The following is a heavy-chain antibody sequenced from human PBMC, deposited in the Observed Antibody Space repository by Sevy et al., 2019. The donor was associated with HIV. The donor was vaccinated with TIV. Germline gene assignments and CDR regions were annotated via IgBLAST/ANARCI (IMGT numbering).Heavy chain of an antibody. CDR2: ISSSSSYT. Sequence: GGSLRLSCAASGFTFSDYYMSWIRQAPGEGLEWVSYISSSSSYTNYAEYVKGRFTISRDNAKNSLYLQMNSLRAEDTAVYYCARDGRITMVQGVIINYGMDVWGQGTTVTVSS. CDR1: GFTFSDYY. CDR3: ARDGRITMVQGVIINYGMDV. J-gene: IGHJ6*02. D-gene: IGHD3-10*01. V-gene: IGHV3-11*06.